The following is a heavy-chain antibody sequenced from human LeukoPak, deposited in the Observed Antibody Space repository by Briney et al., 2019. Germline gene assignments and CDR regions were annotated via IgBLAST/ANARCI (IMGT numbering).Heavy chain of an antibody. CDR1: GFTFSSYA. Sequence: PGGSLRLSCAASGFTFSSYAMSWVRQAPGKGLEWVSAISGSGGSTYYADSVKGRFTISRDNSKNTPYLQMNSLRAEDTAVYYCAKSMVRGVYSRYGMDVWGQGTTVTVSS. D-gene: IGHD3-10*01. CDR3: AKSMVRGVYSRYGMDV. V-gene: IGHV3-23*01. J-gene: IGHJ6*02. CDR2: ISGSGGST.